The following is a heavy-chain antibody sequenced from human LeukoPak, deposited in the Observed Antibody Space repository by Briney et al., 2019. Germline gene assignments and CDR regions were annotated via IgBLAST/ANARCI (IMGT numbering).Heavy chain of an antibody. J-gene: IGHJ3*02. V-gene: IGHV1-46*01. D-gene: IGHD3-22*01. CDR1: GYTFTRYD. CDR2: INPSGGST. CDR3: ARDLHHRGYYDTSGPYGI. Sequence: ASVKVSCKASGYTFTRYDIHWVRQAPGQGLEWMGIINPSGGSTSYAQKFQGRVTMTRDTSTGTVYMEPSSRRSEDTAVYYCARDLHHRGYYDTSGPYGIWGQGTLVTVSS.